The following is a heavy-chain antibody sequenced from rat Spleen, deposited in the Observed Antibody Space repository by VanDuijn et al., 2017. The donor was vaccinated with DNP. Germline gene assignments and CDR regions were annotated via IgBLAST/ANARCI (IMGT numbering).Heavy chain of an antibody. V-gene: IGHV5-22*01. CDR2: ISYDGSST. CDR1: GFTFSDYY. J-gene: IGHJ4*01. Sequence: EVQLVESGGGLVQPGRSLKLSCTASGFTFSDYYMAWVRQAPTKGLEWVASISYDGSSTYYRDSVKGRFTISRDDAKNTLSLQMNSLRSEDTATYYCARVGDLHDGGDGDVLDAWGQGTSVTVSS. D-gene: IGHD1-12*02. CDR3: ARVGDLHDGGDGDVLDA.